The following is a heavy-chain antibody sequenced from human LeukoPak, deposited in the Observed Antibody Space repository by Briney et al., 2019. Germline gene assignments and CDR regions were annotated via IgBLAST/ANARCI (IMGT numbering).Heavy chain of an antibody. Sequence: GESLKISCKGSGYSFTSFWIAWVRQMPGKGLEWMGIIYPGDSDTRYSPSFQGQVSISVDKSISTAYLQWSSLKASDTAFYYCARQIQLTSNADYWGRGTLVTVCS. D-gene: IGHD1-1*01. CDR3: ARQIQLTSNADY. J-gene: IGHJ4*02. CDR1: GYSFTSFW. V-gene: IGHV5-51*01. CDR2: IYPGDSDT.